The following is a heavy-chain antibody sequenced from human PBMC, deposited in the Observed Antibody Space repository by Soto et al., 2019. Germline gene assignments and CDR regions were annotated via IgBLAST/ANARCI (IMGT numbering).Heavy chain of an antibody. J-gene: IGHJ4*02. Sequence: ALETLSLTCTVSGGSISSYYWSWIRQPPGKGLEWIGYNYYSGSTNYNPSLKSRVTISVDTSKNQFSLKLSSVTAADTAVYYCARVEGDGYNVYWGQGTLVTVSS. D-gene: IGHD5-12*01. CDR1: GGSISSYY. CDR2: NYYSGST. CDR3: ARVEGDGYNVY. V-gene: IGHV4-59*01.